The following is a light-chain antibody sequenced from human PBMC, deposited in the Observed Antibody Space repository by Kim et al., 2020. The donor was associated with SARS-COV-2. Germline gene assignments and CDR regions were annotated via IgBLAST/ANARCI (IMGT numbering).Light chain of an antibody. CDR1: QSVSSY. J-gene: IGKJ5*01. CDR3: QQYDNWPIT. CDR2: GAS. V-gene: IGKV3-15*01. Sequence: EIVMTQSPATLSVSPGERASLSCRASQSVSSYLAWYQQRPGQAPRLLIYGASTRAAGIPASFSGSGSGTEFTLTISSLQSEDFAVHYCQQYDNWPITFGQGTRLEIK.